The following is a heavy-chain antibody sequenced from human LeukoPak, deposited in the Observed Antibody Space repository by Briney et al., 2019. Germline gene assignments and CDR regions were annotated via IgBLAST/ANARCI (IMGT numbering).Heavy chain of an antibody. CDR1: GGSFNNYY. Sequence: PSETLSLTCAVSGGSFNNYYWSWIRQPPATGLEWVGEINHNGSSKYNPYPKRRGTISVDTSKNQFSLKLTSVTAADTAVYYCARGTGFGVVFNFYQYYMDVWGKGTTVTVSS. V-gene: IGHV4-34*01. J-gene: IGHJ6*03. CDR3: ARGTGFGVVFNFYQYYMDV. CDR2: INHNGSS. D-gene: IGHD3-3*01.